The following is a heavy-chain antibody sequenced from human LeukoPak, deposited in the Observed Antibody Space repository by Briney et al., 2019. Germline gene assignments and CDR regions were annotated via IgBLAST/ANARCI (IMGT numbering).Heavy chain of an antibody. CDR3: ARGYYDILTGYYGVFDY. CDR2: IYCSGST. J-gene: IGHJ4*02. D-gene: IGHD3-9*01. Sequence: SETLSLTCTVSGGSISIYYWSWIRQPPGKGREWVGYIYCSGSTNYNPSLKSRVTISVDPSKNQFSLKLSSVTAADTAVYYCARGYYDILTGYYGVFDYWGQGTLVTVSS. CDR1: GGSISIYY. V-gene: IGHV4-59*01.